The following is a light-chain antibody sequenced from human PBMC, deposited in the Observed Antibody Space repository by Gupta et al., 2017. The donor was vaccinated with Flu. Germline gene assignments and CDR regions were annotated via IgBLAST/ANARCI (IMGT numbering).Light chain of an antibody. J-gene: IGKJ4*01. Sequence: EIVLTQSPATLSLSPGERATLSCRASQSVSSYLAWYQQKPGQAPRLLIYDASNRATGIPARFSGSGSGTDFTLTISSLEPEDFAVYYCQRRSNFLTFGGGTKVEIK. CDR3: QRRSNFLT. V-gene: IGKV3-11*01. CDR2: DAS. CDR1: QSVSSY.